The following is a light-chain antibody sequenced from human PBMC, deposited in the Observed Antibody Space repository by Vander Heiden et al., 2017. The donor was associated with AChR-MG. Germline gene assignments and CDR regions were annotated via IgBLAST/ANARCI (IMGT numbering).Light chain of an antibody. J-gene: IGLJ3*02. CDR2: DVS. V-gene: IGLV2-14*01. Sequence: QSALTQPASVSGSPGEWITIYCTGASAFLAKYQFVHWYQQHPGGGPKVLISDVSTRPSGVASRFSGSKSGSTAALTISVVQAADEAEDYCVSYTGSYSPGVLFGGGTNLIVL. CDR1: SAFLAKYQF. CDR3: VSYTGSYSPGVL.